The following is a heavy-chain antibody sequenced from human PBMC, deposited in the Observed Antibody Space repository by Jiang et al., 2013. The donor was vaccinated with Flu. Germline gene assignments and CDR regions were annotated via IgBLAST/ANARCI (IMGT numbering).Heavy chain of an antibody. V-gene: IGHV4-59*01. J-gene: IGHJ6*02. CDR2: IYYSGST. D-gene: IGHD4-17*01. CDR3: ARGEDYVADMDV. CDR1: SISSYY. Sequence: SISSYYWSWIRQPPGKGLEWIGYIYYSGSTNYNPSLKSRVTISVDTSKNQFSLKLSSVTAADTAVYYCARGEDYVADMDVWGQGTTVTVSS.